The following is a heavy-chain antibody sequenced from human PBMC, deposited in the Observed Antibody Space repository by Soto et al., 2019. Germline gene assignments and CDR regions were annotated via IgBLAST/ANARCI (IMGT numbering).Heavy chain of an antibody. Sequence: EVQLVESGGGLVKPGGSLRLSCAASGFDFSSYNMNWVRQAPGKGLEWVSAINEDSSYIYYAHSWRGRFTISRDNAKQSLYLQMNSLRAEDTAVDYCVRDFGWYFRSGYMDVWGDGATVTVSS. CDR3: VRDFGWYFRSGYMDV. D-gene: IGHD3-3*01. V-gene: IGHV3-21*02. CDR1: GFDFSSYN. CDR2: INEDSSYI. J-gene: IGHJ6*03.